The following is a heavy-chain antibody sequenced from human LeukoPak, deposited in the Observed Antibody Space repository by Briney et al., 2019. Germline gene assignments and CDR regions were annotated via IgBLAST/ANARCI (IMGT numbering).Heavy chain of an antibody. D-gene: IGHD1-26*01. CDR2: IYSGGTT. Sequence: GGSLRLSCAASGFTFSNYAMNWVRQAPGKGLEWVSVIYSGGTTYYADSVKGRFTISRDNSKNTLYLQMNSLRAEDTAVYYCARDGGSYCWIDYWGQGTLVTVSS. CDR1: GFTFSNYA. CDR3: ARDGGSYCWIDY. J-gene: IGHJ4*02. V-gene: IGHV3-53*01.